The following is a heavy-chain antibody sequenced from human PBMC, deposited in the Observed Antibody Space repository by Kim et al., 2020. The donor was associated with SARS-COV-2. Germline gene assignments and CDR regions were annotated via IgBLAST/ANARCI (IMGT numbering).Heavy chain of an antibody. D-gene: IGHD2-2*01. CDR1: GLTFRNYG. CDR3: AKGPIAVVPGGKMWLDP. CDR2: ISYDGTIQ. Sequence: GGSLRLSCAASGLTFRNYGMHWVRQAPGKGLEWVADISYDGTIQYYADSVKGRFTISRDNSKNTLYLQMNSLRVEDTAVYYCAKGPIAVVPGGKMWLDPWGQGTLVTVHS. J-gene: IGHJ5*02. V-gene: IGHV3-30*18.